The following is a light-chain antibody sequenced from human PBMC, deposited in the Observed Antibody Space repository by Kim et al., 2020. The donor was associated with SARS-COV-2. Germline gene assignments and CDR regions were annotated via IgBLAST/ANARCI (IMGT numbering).Light chain of an antibody. J-gene: IGKJ1*01. V-gene: IGKV3-15*01. Sequence: EVVMTQSPVTLSLSPGESATLSCRASQSISTSLAWYQQKPGQAPRLLIYGASTRATGIPARFSGSGSGTEFTLTISSLQSEDFAVYYCQQYSKWPPWTFGQGTKWIS. CDR3: QQYSKWPPWT. CDR2: GAS. CDR1: QSISTS.